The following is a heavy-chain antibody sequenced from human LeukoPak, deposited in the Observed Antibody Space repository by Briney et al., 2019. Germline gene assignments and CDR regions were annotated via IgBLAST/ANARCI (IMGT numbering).Heavy chain of an antibody. CDR2: IYSGGST. CDR1: GFTFSSYA. Sequence: GGSLRLSCAASGFTFSSYAMSWVRQAPGKGLEWVSVIYSGGSTYYADSVKGRFTISRDNSKNTLYLQMNSLRAEDTAVYYCARESYIAAAATGYWGQGTLVTVSS. D-gene: IGHD6-13*01. V-gene: IGHV3-66*01. J-gene: IGHJ4*02. CDR3: ARESYIAAAATGY.